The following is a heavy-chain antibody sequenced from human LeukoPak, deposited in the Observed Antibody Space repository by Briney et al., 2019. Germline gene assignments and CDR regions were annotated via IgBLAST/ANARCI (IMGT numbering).Heavy chain of an antibody. D-gene: IGHD3-10*01. CDR1: GFTVSSNY. CDR2: IYSGGST. J-gene: IGHJ6*02. Sequence: GSLRLSCAASGFTVSSNYMSWVRQAPGKGLEWVSVIYSGGSTYYADSVKGRFTIFRDNSKNTLYLQMNSLRAEDTAVYYCARARTAGMVRGAPYYYYGMDVWGQGTTVTVSS. V-gene: IGHV3-66*01. CDR3: ARARTAGMVRGAPYYYYGMDV.